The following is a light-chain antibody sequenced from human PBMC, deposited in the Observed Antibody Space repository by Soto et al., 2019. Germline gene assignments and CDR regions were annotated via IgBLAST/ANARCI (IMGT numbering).Light chain of an antibody. CDR2: EVS. J-gene: IGLJ1*01. Sequence: ALTQPASVSGSPGQSITISCTGTSSDVGGYNYVSWYQQHPGKAPKLMMYEVSNRPSGVSNRFSGSKSGNTASLTISGLQSEDEAEYYCNSYTSSSTFVFGTGTKLTVL. V-gene: IGLV2-14*01. CDR1: SSDVGGYNY. CDR3: NSYTSSSTFV.